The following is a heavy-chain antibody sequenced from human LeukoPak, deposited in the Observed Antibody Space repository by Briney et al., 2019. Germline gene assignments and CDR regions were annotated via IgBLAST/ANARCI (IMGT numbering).Heavy chain of an antibody. CDR1: GYTFTGYY. CDR2: INPDSGGT. J-gene: IGHJ4*02. V-gene: IGHV1-2*02. Sequence: ASVKVSCKASGYTFTGYYTHWVRQAPGQGLEWMGWINPDSGGTNYAQNFQGRVTMTRDTSISTAYMELNRLRSDDTAVYYCGRAPYSSGWYLVDYWGQGTLVTVSS. D-gene: IGHD6-19*01. CDR3: GRAPYSSGWYLVDY.